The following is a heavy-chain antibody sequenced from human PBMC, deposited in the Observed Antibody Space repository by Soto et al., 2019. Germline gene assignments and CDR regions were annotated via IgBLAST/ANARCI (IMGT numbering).Heavy chain of an antibody. CDR1: GGSISGYY. D-gene: IGHD3-10*01. CDR3: ARVRDYGLGTNRHYYGMDV. J-gene: IGHJ6*02. Sequence: SETLSLTCTVSGGSISGYYWSWIRQPAGKGLEWIGRLYTMGSTNYNPSLQSRVTMSVDTSKNEFSLKVSSVTAADTAVYFCARVRDYGLGTNRHYYGMDVWGQATTVTVSS. V-gene: IGHV4-4*07. CDR2: LYTMGST.